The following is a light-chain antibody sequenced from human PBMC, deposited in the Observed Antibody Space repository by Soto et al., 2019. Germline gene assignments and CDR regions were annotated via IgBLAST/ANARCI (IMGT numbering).Light chain of an antibody. J-gene: IGLJ2*01. CDR1: SSDVGGYNY. V-gene: IGLV2-14*01. CDR2: DVS. CDR3: SSYAGSSTVL. Sequence: QSALTQPASVSGSPGQSITISCTGTSSDVGGYNYVSWYQQHPGKAPKLVIFDVSDRPTGVSNRFSASKSGNTASLTISGLQTEDEADYYCSSYAGSSTVLFGGGTKLTVL.